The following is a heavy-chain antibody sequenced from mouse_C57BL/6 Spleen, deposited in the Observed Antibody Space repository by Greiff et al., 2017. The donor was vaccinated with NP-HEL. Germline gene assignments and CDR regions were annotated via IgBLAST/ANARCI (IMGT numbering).Heavy chain of an antibody. CDR3: AYGNYYAMDY. D-gene: IGHD1-1*01. Sequence: QLQQPGAELVRPGSSVKLSCKASGYTFTSYWMDWVKQRPGQGLEWIGNIYPSDSETHYNQKFKDKATLTVDKSSSTAYMQLSSLTSEDSAVYYCAYGNYYAMDYWGQGTSVTVSS. V-gene: IGHV1-61*01. J-gene: IGHJ4*01. CDR2: IYPSDSET. CDR1: GYTFTSYW.